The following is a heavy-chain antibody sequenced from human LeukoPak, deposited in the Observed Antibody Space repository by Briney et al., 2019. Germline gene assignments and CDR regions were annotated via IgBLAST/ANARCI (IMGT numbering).Heavy chain of an antibody. CDR1: GFTFSSYA. Sequence: GGSQRLSCAASGFTFSSYAMSWVRQAPGKGLEWVSAISGSGGSTYYADSVKGRFTISRDNSKNTLYLQMNSLRAEDTAVYYCAKAPYYDFWSGYRSFDYWGQGTLVTVSS. CDR3: AKAPYYDFWSGYRSFDY. V-gene: IGHV3-23*01. CDR2: ISGSGGST. J-gene: IGHJ4*02. D-gene: IGHD3-3*01.